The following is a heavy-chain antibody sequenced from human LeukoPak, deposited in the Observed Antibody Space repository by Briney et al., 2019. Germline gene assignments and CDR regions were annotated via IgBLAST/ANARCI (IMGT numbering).Heavy chain of an antibody. D-gene: IGHD5-18*01. Sequence: WXRXAPXKGLEWVSAISGSGSKTFYADSVKGRFTISRDNPKNTLYLQMNSLRPEDTAVYYCVKEPRGYSFSFDIWGQGTMVTVSS. CDR2: ISGSGSKT. J-gene: IGHJ3*02. CDR3: VKEPRGYSFSFDI. V-gene: IGHV3-23*01.